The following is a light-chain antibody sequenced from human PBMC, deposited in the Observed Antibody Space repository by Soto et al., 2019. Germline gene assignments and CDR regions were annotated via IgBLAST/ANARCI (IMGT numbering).Light chain of an antibody. J-gene: IGKJ1*01. Sequence: EIVMTHSPATLSVSPCQRAPLSSTASQSVVTNLAWYRQKPGQAPRLLIFGASTRATGIPARFSGGGSGTEFTLTITSLQSEDFAVYYCQQYDIWPRTFGQGTKVDIK. V-gene: IGKV3-15*01. CDR3: QQYDIWPRT. CDR2: GAS. CDR1: QSVVTN.